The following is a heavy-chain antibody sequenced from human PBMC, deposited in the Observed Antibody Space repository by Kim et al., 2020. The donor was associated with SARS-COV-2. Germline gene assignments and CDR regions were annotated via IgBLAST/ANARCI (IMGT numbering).Heavy chain of an antibody. V-gene: IGHV1-18*01. D-gene: IGHD1-26*01. CDR3: ARGGGSLSWMGY. Sequence: ASVKVSCKTSGYTFTSYGISWVRQAPGQGLEWMGWISTYNGNTYYAQKLQGRVTMTTDTSTSTGYMELRSLRSDDTAVYYCARGGGSLSWMGYWGHGTLITFSS. CDR1: GYTFTSYG. J-gene: IGHJ4*01. CDR2: ISTYNGNT.